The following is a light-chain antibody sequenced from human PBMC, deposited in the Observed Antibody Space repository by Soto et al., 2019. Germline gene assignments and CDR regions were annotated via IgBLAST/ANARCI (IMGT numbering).Light chain of an antibody. J-gene: IGKJ4*01. Sequence: DIQMSQSPSSVSASVGDRVIITCRASQGITSWLAWYQQKPAEAPKLLIYAASRLQSAVPSTFSRGRSVTTCTLTISSLQPEEFATYYWQEDDSFPLTFGVGTTVDVK. CDR3: QEDDSFPLT. CDR2: AAS. CDR1: QGITSW. V-gene: IGKV1D-12*01.